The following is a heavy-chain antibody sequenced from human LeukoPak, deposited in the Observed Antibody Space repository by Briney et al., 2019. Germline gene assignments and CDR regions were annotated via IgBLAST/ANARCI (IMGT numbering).Heavy chain of an antibody. CDR1: GFTFSRSD. CDR2: ISINGGST. CDR3: ARDQGYGDYRGGGYNWFDP. Sequence: GGSLRLSCAASGFTFSRSDMSWVRQAPGKGLEWVSVISINGGSTFYADSVKGRFTISRDNAKNSLYLQMNSLRAEDTAVYYCARDQGYGDYRGGGYNWFDPWGQGTLVTVSS. D-gene: IGHD4-17*01. J-gene: IGHJ5*02. V-gene: IGHV3-21*01.